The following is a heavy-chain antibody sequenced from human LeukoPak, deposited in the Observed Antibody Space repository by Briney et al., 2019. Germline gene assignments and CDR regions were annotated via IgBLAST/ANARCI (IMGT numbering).Heavy chain of an antibody. CDR3: AKDPIGYSSGWYSDY. CDR2: ISPDGKYI. V-gene: IGHV3-23*01. Sequence: HAGGSLRLSCAASGFTFRSTVMTWVRQAPGKGLEWVSTISPDGKYIYYADSLRGRFTMSRDNSKNTLYLQMNSLRAEDTAVYYCAKDPIGYSSGWYSDYWGQGTLVTVSS. D-gene: IGHD6-19*01. CDR1: GFTFRSTV. J-gene: IGHJ4*02.